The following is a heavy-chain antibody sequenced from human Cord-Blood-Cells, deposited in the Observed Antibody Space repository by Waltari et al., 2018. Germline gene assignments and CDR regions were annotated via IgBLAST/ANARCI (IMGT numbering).Heavy chain of an antibody. J-gene: IGHJ6*04. CDR2: INPSGST. CDR1: GGSFSGYS. Sequence: QVQLQQWGAGLLKPSETLSLTCAVYGGSFSGYSWSWIRQPPGKGLDWFGEINPSGSTNYHRPHQGRVTRAGDTARNQFSRQLSSVAAADTDVYYCARVKGVVVPADTYGAGPGGYYYYGMVVWCKGTTVTGAS. V-gene: IGHV4-34*01. CDR3: ARVKGVVVPADTYGAGPGGYYYYGMVV. D-gene: IGHD2-2*01.